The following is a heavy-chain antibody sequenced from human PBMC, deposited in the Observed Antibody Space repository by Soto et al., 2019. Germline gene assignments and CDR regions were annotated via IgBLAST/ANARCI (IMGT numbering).Heavy chain of an antibody. J-gene: IGHJ5*02. CDR1: GGSFSGYY. V-gene: IGHV4-34*01. D-gene: IGHD4-17*01. CDR3: ARYPYGGNSRLDP. Sequence: SETLSLTCAVYGGSFSGYYWSWIRQPPGKGLEWIGEINHSGSTNYNPSLKSRVTISVDTSKNQFSLKLSSVTAADTAVYYCARYPYGGNSRLDPWGQGTLVTVSS. CDR2: INHSGST.